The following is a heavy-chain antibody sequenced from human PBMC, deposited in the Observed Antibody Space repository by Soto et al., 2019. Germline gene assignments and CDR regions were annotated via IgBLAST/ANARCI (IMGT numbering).Heavy chain of an antibody. D-gene: IGHD4-17*01. CDR1: AA. J-gene: IGHJ5*02. CDR3: ARETTRYCFDL. CDR2: TYYRSKWYN. Sequence: AAWEWIQKSPSRGLEWLGRTYYRSKWYNDYAVSVKSRITINPDTSKNQFSLQLNSVTPEDTAVYYCARETTRYCFDLWGQGILVTGPS. V-gene: IGHV6-1*01.